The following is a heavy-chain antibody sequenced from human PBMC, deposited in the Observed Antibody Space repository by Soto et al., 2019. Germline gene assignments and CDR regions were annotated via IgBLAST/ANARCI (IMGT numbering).Heavy chain of an antibody. D-gene: IGHD3-3*01. J-gene: IGHJ4*02. CDR1: GFTFSSYA. CDR3: AKQPGFDFWSGYYFDY. V-gene: IGHV3-23*01. Sequence: GGSLRLSCAASGFTFSSYAMSWVRQAPGKGLEWVSAISGSGGSTYYADSVKGRFTISRDNSKNTLYLQMNSLRAEDTAVYYCAKQPGFDFWSGYYFDYWGQGTLVTVSS. CDR2: ISGSGGST.